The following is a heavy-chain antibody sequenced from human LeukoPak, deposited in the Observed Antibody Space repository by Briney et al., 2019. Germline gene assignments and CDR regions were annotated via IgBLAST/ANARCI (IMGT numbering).Heavy chain of an antibody. V-gene: IGHV4-4*02. Sequence: SETLSLTCAVSGGSISSSNWWSWVRQPPGKGLEWIGEIYHSGSTNYNPSLKSRVTISVDKSKNQFSLKLSSVTAADTAVYYCARDLFVESDTARAFDIWGQGTMVTVSS. D-gene: IGHD5-18*01. CDR3: ARDLFVESDTARAFDI. J-gene: IGHJ3*02. CDR2: IYHSGST. CDR1: GGSISSSNW.